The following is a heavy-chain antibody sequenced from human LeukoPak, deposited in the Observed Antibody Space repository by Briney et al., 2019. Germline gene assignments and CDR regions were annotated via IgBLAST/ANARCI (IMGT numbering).Heavy chain of an antibody. CDR2: IYDSLST. CDR3: ARRSWYVDS. Sequence: PSETLSLTCTVSGGSMSTYYWSWIRQPPGNGMELIGYIYDSLSTDYNPSRKSRVTISVDISKDQFSLKLASVTAADTAVYSCARRSWYVDSWGQGTLVTVSS. CDR1: GGSMSTYY. D-gene: IGHD6-13*01. J-gene: IGHJ5*01. V-gene: IGHV4-59*01.